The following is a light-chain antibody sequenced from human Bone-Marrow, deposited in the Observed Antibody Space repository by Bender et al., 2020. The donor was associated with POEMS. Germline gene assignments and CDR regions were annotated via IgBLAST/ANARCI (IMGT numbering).Light chain of an antibody. J-gene: IGLJ2*01. Sequence: QSVLTQPPSASGSPGQSVTISCTGTSSDVGGYNYVSWYQQPPGKAPKLIIFEVSKRPSGVPDRFSGSKSGNTASLTVSGLQTEDEADYYCSSYAGSNNLVFGGGTKLTVL. V-gene: IGLV2-8*01. CDR3: SSYAGSNNLV. CDR2: EVS. CDR1: SSDVGGYNY.